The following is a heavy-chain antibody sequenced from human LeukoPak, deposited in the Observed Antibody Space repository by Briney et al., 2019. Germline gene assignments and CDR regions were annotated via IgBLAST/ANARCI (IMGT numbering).Heavy chain of an antibody. V-gene: IGHV3-7*01. J-gene: IGHJ5*02. D-gene: IGHD5-24*01. CDR3: ARDREIWLPHNWFDP. CDR1: GFTFSSYW. CDR2: IKQDGGEE. Sequence: GGSLRLSCAVSGFTFSSYWMSWVRQAPGKGLEWVANIKQDGGEEYYVDSVKGRFTISRDNGKNSLFLQMTSLRAEDTAVYYCARDREIWLPHNWFDPWGQGTLVTVSS.